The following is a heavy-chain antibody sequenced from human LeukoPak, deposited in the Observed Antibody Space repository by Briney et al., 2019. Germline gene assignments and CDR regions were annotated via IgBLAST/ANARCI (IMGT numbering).Heavy chain of an antibody. V-gene: IGHV3-30*01. J-gene: IGHJ4*02. D-gene: IGHD4-23*01. CDR1: GFSFNTFA. CDR3: WRAAQGSDGRTAFDH. CDR2: ISDSGSNI. Sequence: GGSLRLSCAASGFSFNTFAMHWVRQAPGKGLEWVAIISDSGSNIYYAKSVEGRFTISRDNSRNTLSLQVNSLATEHTAIYYCWRAAQGSDGRTAFDHWGQGTLVTVSS.